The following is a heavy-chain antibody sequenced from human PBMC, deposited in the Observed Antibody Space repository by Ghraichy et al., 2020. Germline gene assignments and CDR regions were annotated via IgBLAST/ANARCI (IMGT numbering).Heavy chain of an antibody. CDR2: MNPNSGNT. J-gene: IGHJ4*02. D-gene: IGHD3-16*02. V-gene: IGHV1-8*03. Sequence: ASVKVSCKASGYPFTSYDINWVRQAAGQGLEWMGWMNPNSGNTGYAQKFQGRVSLTRNTSISTAFMELSSLRAEDTAVYFCAVRGVWGSYRYLKFWGQGTLVTVSS. CDR3: AVRGVWGSYRYLKF. CDR1: GYPFTSYD.